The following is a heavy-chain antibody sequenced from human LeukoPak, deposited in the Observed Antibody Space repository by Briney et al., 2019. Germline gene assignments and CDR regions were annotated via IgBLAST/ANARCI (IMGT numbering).Heavy chain of an antibody. CDR3: ARGGYCSSTSCREDYYYYYYMDV. Sequence: ASVKVSCKASGYTFTSYGISWVRQAPGQGLEWMGWTSAYNGNTNYAQKLQGRVTMTTDISTSTAYMELRSLRSDDTAVYYCARGGYCSSTSCREDYYYYYYMDVWGKGTTVTISS. J-gene: IGHJ6*03. D-gene: IGHD2-2*01. CDR2: TSAYNGNT. V-gene: IGHV1-18*01. CDR1: GYTFTSYG.